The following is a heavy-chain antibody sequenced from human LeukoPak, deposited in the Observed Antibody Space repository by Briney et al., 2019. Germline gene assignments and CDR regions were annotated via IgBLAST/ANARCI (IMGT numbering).Heavy chain of an antibody. V-gene: IGHV4-59*01. J-gene: IGHJ4*02. D-gene: IGHD6-19*01. CDR1: GGSISSYY. Sequence: SETLSLTCTVSGGSISSYYWSWIRQPPGKGLERIGYIYYSGSTNYNPSLKSRVTISVDTSKNQFSLKLSSVTAADTAVYYCARVQAVAGHFDYGGQGTLVTVSS. CDR3: ARVQAVAGHFDY. CDR2: IYYSGST.